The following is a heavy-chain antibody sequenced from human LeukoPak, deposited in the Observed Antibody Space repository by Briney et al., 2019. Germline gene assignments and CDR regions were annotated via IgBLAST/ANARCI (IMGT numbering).Heavy chain of an antibody. CDR3: AREASFWSGYYTFDY. CDR2: IYYSGST. J-gene: IGHJ4*02. Sequence: PSETLSLTCTVSGGSISSSSYYWGWIRQPPGKGLEWIGSIYYSGSTYYNPSLKSRVTISVDTSKNQFSLKLSSVTAADTAVYYCAREASFWSGYYTFDYWGQGTLVTVSS. V-gene: IGHV4-39*07. D-gene: IGHD3-3*01. CDR1: GGSISSSSYY.